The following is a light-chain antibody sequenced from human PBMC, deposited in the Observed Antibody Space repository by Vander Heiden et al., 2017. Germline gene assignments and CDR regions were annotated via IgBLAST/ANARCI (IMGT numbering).Light chain of an antibody. CDR2: KGS. Sequence: QTARITCSGDALPNQYAYWYQQKPGQAPVLVIYKGSERPSGIPERFSGSSSGTTVTLTISGVQAEDESDYYCQSADSSGTWVFGGGTKLTVL. V-gene: IGLV3-25*03. CDR3: QSADSSGTWV. CDR1: ALPNQY. J-gene: IGLJ3*02.